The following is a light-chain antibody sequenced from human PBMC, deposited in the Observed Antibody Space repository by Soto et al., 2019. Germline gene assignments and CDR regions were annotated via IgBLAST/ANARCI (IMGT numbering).Light chain of an antibody. Sequence: QSALTQPASVSGSPGQSITISCNGTSSDVGGYNYVSWYQQHPGKAPKLMIYDVSNRPSGVSNRFSGSKSGNTASLTISGLQAEDEADYYCSLYTSSSTVFGTGTKVTVL. CDR1: SSDVGGYNY. J-gene: IGLJ1*01. CDR2: DVS. CDR3: SLYTSSSTV. V-gene: IGLV2-14*01.